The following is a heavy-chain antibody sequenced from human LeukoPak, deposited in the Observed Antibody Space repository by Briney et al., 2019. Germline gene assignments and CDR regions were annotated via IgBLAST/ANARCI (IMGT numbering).Heavy chain of an antibody. Sequence: ASVKVSCKASGGTFSSYAIIWVRQAPGQGLEWMGGIIPIFGTANYAQKFQGRVTITTDESTSTAYMELSSLRSEDTAVYYCAKSPGVVAAEFDYWGQGTLVTVSS. V-gene: IGHV1-69*05. CDR2: IIPIFGTA. D-gene: IGHD2-15*01. CDR3: AKSPGVVAAEFDY. CDR1: GGTFSSYA. J-gene: IGHJ4*02.